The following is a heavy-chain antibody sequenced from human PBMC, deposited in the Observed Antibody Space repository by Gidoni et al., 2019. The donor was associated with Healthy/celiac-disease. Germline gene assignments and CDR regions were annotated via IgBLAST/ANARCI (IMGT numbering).Heavy chain of an antibody. D-gene: IGHD3-16*02. J-gene: IGHJ4*02. V-gene: IGHV1-2*02. Sequence: QVQLVQSGAEVKKPGASVKVSCKASGYTFTGYYMHWVRQAPGQGLEWMGWINPNSGGTNYAQKFQGRVTMTRDTSISTAYMELSRLRSDDTAVYYCAREGNDYVWGSYRTPSIFDYWGQGTLVTVSS. CDR3: AREGNDYVWGSYRTPSIFDY. CDR1: GYTFTGYY. CDR2: INPNSGGT.